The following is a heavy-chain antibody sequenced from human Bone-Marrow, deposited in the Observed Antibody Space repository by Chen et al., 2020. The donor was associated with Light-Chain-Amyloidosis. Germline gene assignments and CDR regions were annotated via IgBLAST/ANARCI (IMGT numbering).Heavy chain of an antibody. CDR3: ASRRDGYHLDY. CDR2: IHPDDAYA. Sequence: EVQLEQSGPEVKKPGESLKISCKGSGYTFPNYWIGWVRQMTGKGLEWMGVIHPDDAYARYSPSFEGQVTISAHKSITTAYLQWRSLKASDTAMYYCASRRDGYHLDYWGQGTLVTVSS. J-gene: IGHJ4*02. V-gene: IGHV5-51*01. D-gene: IGHD5-12*01. CDR1: GYTFPNYW.